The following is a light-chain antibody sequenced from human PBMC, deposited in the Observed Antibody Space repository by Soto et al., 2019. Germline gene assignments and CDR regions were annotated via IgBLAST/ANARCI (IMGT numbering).Light chain of an antibody. V-gene: IGKV3D-20*02. CDR1: QSLSGNY. Sequence: NVLTQSPGTLSLSPGQRATLSCRASQSLSGNYLAWYQQKPGQAPRVLIYRASIRATGISDRFSGSGSGTDFTLTISRLEPEDFAVYYCQQRSKWPYTFGQGTRLEIK. CDR3: QQRSKWPYT. CDR2: RAS. J-gene: IGKJ5*01.